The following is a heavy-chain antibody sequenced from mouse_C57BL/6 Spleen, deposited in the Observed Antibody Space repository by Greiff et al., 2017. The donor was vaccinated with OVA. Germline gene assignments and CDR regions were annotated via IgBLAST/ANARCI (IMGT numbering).Heavy chain of an antibody. CDR3: ATGEDYYAMDY. CDR2: IDPSDSYT. CDR1: GYTFTSYW. J-gene: IGHJ4*01. V-gene: IGHV1-69*01. Sequence: QVQLQQPGAELVMPGASVKLSCKASGYTFTSYWMHWVKQRPGQGLEWIGEIDPSDSYTNYNQKFKGKSTLTVDKSSSTAYMQLSSLTSEDSAVYYCATGEDYYAMDYRGQGTSVTVSS. D-gene: IGHD2-13*01.